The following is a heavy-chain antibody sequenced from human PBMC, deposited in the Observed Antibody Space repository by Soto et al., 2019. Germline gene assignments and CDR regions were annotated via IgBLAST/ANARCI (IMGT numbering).Heavy chain of an antibody. CDR1: GYTFTSYA. V-gene: IGHV1-3*01. CDR3: ARTRSSSGLERWFDP. CDR2: INAGNGNT. J-gene: IGHJ5*02. D-gene: IGHD6-19*01. Sequence: QVQLVQSGAEVKKPGASVKVSCKASGYTFTSYAMHWVRQAPGQRLEWMGWINAGNGNTKYSQKFQGRVTITRDTSASTAYMELSSLRSEDTAVYYCARTRSSSGLERWFDPWGQGTLVTDSS.